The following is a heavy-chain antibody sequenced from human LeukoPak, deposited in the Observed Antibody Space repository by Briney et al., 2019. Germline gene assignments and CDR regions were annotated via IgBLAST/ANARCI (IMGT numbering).Heavy chain of an antibody. CDR1: GYSFPIYW. Sequence: GESLKISCKGSGYSFPIYWIAWVRQMPGKGLEWMGMIYPGDSDTRNSPSFQGQVTISADKSISTAYLQWSSLKASDTAVYYCARYTVSDYLSHFDYWGQGTLVTVSS. D-gene: IGHD4-17*01. V-gene: IGHV5-51*01. J-gene: IGHJ4*02. CDR3: ARYTVSDYLSHFDY. CDR2: IYPGDSDT.